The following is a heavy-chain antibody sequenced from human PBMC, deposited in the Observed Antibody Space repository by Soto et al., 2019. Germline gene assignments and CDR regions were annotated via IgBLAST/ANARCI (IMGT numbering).Heavy chain of an antibody. CDR1: GGSISSYY. CDR3: ARDPLTRFDY. CDR2: IFSSGST. J-gene: IGHJ4*02. Sequence: PSETLSLTCAVSGGSISSYYWSWIRQPAGKGLEWIGRIFSSGSTNYNPSLKSRVTMSVDTSKKQFSLKLSSVTAADTAVYYCARDPLTRFDYWGQGILVTVSS. D-gene: IGHD3-16*02. V-gene: IGHV4-4*07.